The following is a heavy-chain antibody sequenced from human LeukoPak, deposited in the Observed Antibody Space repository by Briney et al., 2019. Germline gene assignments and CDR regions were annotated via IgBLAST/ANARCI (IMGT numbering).Heavy chain of an antibody. CDR3: ARGPGPTVATHAFDI. CDR2: INHSGST. V-gene: IGHV4-34*01. Sequence: PSETLSLTCAVYGGSFSGYYWSWIRQPPGKGLEWIGEINHSGSTNYNPSLKSRVTISVDTSKNQFSLKLSSVTAADTAVYYCARGPGPTVATHAFDIWGQGTMVTVSS. J-gene: IGHJ3*02. CDR1: GGSFSGYY. D-gene: IGHD5-12*01.